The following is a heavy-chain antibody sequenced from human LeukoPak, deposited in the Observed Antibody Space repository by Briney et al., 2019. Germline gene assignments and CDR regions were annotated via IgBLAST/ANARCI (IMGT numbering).Heavy chain of an antibody. CDR3: DGANAEH. CDR2: TNTDGSST. CDR1: GFTFSSYC. V-gene: IGHV3-74*03. J-gene: IGHJ1*01. Sequence: PGGSLRLSCAASGFTFSSYCMHWVRQAPGKGLVLVSGTNTDGSSTMYADAVKGRCTIARDNAKNTLYLQMNSLRAEDTAVYYGDGANAEHWGQGTLVTVSS. D-gene: IGHD2-8*01.